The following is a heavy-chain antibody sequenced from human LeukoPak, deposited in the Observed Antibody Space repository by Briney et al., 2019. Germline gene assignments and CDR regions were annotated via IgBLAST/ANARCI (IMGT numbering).Heavy chain of an antibody. CDR2: ISGEGVST. V-gene: IGHV3-43*02. CDR1: GLPIADFA. Sequence: PGGSLILSCVASGLPIADFAMHWVRQAPGKGLEWVSLISGEGVSTFYADSVKGRFSISRDNSKNSLSLEMNSLRTEDTAMYYCARESGKFDYWGQGTLVAVSS. CDR3: ARESGKFDY. J-gene: IGHJ4*02.